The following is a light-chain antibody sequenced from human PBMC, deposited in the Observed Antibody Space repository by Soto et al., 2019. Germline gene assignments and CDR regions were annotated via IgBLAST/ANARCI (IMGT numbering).Light chain of an antibody. J-gene: IGLJ1*01. CDR1: SSYIGSYNL. Sequence: QSMLTQPPSVSGSPGQSITISCTRNSSYIGSYNLVSWYQHHPGKAPKVMIYEVSKRPSGVSNRFSGSKSGNTASLTISWLQAEDETEYYCSSYEGSGNYVFGTGTKVTV. V-gene: IGLV2-23*02. CDR3: SSYEGSGNYV. CDR2: EVS.